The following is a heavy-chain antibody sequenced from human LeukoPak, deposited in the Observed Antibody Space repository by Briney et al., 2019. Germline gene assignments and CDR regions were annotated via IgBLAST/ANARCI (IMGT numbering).Heavy chain of an antibody. V-gene: IGHV4-39*07. J-gene: IGHJ4*02. CDR3: ARDLGGIYFDY. D-gene: IGHD1-26*01. Sequence: SETLSLTCAVSGGSISTDSNLFWGWIRQPPGKGLDWIGIVYYAGTTNYNPSLRSRVTISVDTSKNQLSLKLSSVTAADTAVYYCARDLGGIYFDYWGQGTLVTVSS. CDR1: GGSISTDSNLF. CDR2: VYYAGTT.